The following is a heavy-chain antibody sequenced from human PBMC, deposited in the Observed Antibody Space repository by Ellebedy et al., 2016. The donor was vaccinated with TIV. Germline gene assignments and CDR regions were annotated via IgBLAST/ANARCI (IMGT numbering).Heavy chain of an antibody. V-gene: IGHV3-23*01. CDR2: ISGSASST. D-gene: IGHD4-17*01. Sequence: GESLKISXAASGFTFSNFAMSWVRQAPGKGLEWVSTISGSASSTYYADSVKGRFTISRDNSKNTLYLQMNSLRAEDTAVYYCAKWSLPNYFDYWGQGTLVTVSS. CDR1: GFTFSNFA. J-gene: IGHJ4*02. CDR3: AKWSLPNYFDY.